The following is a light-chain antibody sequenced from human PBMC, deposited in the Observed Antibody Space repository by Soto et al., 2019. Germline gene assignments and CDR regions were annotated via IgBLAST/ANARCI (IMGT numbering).Light chain of an antibody. CDR3: QHYNAYPWT. CDR1: QNVNAW. V-gene: IGKV1-5*01. CDR2: DAT. J-gene: IGKJ1*01. Sequence: DIPMTQSPSTLSASVGDRLTITCRASQNVNAWLAWYQQKPGKAPRRLIYDATNLESGVPSRFSGSGYGTEFTLTISSLQTDDFATYYCQHYNAYPWTFGQGTKVDI.